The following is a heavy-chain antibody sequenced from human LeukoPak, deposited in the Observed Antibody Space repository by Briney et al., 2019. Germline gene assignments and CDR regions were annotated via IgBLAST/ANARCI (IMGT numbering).Heavy chain of an antibody. J-gene: IGHJ5*02. CDR1: GGTFSSYA. CDR3: AREEDIAARRGGTTCFDP. CDR2: IIPIFGTA. V-gene: IGHV1-69*01. Sequence: SVKVSCKASGGTFSSYAISWVRQAPGHGLEWMGGIIPIFGTANYAQKFQGRVTITADESTSTAYMELSSLRSEDTAVYYCAREEDIAARRGGTTCFDPWGQGTLVTVSS. D-gene: IGHD6-6*01.